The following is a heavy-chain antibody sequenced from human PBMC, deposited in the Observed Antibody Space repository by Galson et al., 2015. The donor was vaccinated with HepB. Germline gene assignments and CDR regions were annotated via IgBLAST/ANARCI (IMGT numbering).Heavy chain of an antibody. Sequence: SLRLSCAVSGFTFRSFGMSWVRQAPGKGLEFVSVISDSGYNTYYADFVKGGFTISRDNSKNMLYLQMNSLRAEDTAVYYCTPRPYGGAGVVTALGYWGQGTLVTVSS. CDR3: TPRPYGGAGVVTALGY. J-gene: IGHJ4*02. D-gene: IGHD2-8*02. CDR2: ISDSGYNT. V-gene: IGHV3-23*01. CDR1: GFTFRSFG.